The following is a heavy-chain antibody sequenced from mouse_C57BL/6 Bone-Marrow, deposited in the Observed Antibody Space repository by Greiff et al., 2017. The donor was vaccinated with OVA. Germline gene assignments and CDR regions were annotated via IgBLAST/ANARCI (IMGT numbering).Heavy chain of an antibody. Sequence: QVQLKESGAELVRPGASVTLSCKASGYTFTDYEMHWVKQTPVHGLEWIGAIDPETGGTAYNQKFKGKAILTADKASSTAYMELRSLTSEDSAVYYCTRGSDDYWGQGTSVTVSS. CDR2: IDPETGGT. CDR1: GYTFTDYE. J-gene: IGHJ4*01. V-gene: IGHV1-15*01. CDR3: TRGSDDY.